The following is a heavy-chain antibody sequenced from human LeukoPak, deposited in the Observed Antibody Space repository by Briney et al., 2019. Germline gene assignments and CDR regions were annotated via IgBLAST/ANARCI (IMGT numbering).Heavy chain of an antibody. J-gene: IGHJ5*02. V-gene: IGHV1-69*04. CDR1: GGTFSSYA. Sequence: SVKVSCKASGGTFSSYAISWVRQAPGQGLEWMGRIIPILGIANYAQKFQGRVTITADKSTSTAYMELSSQRSEDTAVYYCARDATIFGVVTPNWFDPWGQGTLVTVSS. CDR2: IIPILGIA. D-gene: IGHD3-3*01. CDR3: ARDATIFGVVTPNWFDP.